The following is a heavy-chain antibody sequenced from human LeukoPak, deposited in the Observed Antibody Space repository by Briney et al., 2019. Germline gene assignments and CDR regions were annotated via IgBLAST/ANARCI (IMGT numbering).Heavy chain of an antibody. CDR2: ISSSSSYI. D-gene: IGHD6-25*01. Sequence: ETLSLTCTVSGYSISSGYYWGWIRQPPGKGLEWVSSISSSSSYIYYADSVKGRFTISRDNAKNSLYLQMNSLRAEDTAVYYCASQRRTGYLDVWGKGTTVTVSS. J-gene: IGHJ6*03. CDR3: ASQRRTGYLDV. V-gene: IGHV3-21*01. CDR1: GYSISSGYY.